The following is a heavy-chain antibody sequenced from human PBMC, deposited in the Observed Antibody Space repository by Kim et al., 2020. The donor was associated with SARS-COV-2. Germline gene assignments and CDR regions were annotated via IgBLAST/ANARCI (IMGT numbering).Heavy chain of an antibody. CDR1: GGSISSGGYY. Sequence: SETLSLTCTVSGGSISSGGYYWSWIRQHPGKGLEWIGYIYYSGSTYYNPSLKSRVTISVDTSKNQFSLKLSSVTAADTAVYYCARSLGYSSLRSGVWFDPWGQGTLVTVSS. CDR3: ARSLGYSSLRSGVWFDP. J-gene: IGHJ5*02. D-gene: IGHD2-15*01. CDR2: IYYSGST. V-gene: IGHV4-31*03.